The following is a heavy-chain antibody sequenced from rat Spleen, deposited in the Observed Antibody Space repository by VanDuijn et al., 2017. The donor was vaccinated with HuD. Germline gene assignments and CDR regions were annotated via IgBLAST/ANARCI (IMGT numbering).Heavy chain of an antibody. V-gene: IGHV5-25*01. CDR3: ARHSSRVVDY. D-gene: IGHD1-4*01. Sequence: EVQLVESGGGLVQPGRSLKLSCAASGFTFTNYDMAWVRQAPTKGLEWIASISTGGGNTYYPDSVKGRFTISRDNAKSTLYLQMDSLRSEDTATYYCARHSSRVVDYWGQGVMVTVSS. CDR1: GFTFTNYD. CDR2: ISTGGGNT. J-gene: IGHJ2*01.